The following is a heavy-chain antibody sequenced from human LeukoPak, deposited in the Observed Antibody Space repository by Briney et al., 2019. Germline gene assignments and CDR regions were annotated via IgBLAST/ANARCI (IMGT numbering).Heavy chain of an antibody. D-gene: IGHD2-15*01. CDR1: GYTFTSYD. CDR2: MNPNSGNT. J-gene: IGHJ4*02. V-gene: IGHV1-8*01. CDR3: ARNSGSGFDY. Sequence: ASVKVSCKASGYTFTSYDINWVRQATGQGLEWMGWMNPNSGNTGYAQKFQGRVTMTRGTSTSTVYMELSSLISEDTAVYYCARNSGSGFDYWGQGTLVTVSS.